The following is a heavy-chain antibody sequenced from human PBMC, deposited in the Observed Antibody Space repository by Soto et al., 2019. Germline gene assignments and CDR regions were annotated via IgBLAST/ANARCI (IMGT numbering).Heavy chain of an antibody. CDR2: IIPIFGTA. D-gene: IGHD3-9*01. V-gene: IGHV1-69*13. CDR1: GGTFSSYA. Sequence: SVKVSCKASGGTFSSYAISWVRQAPGQGLEWMGGIIPIFGTANYAQKFQGRVTITADESTSTAYMELSSLRSEDTAVYYCARDILTGYYQPVTYYYSGMDVWGQGTTVTVSS. CDR3: ARDILTGYYQPVTYYYSGMDV. J-gene: IGHJ6*02.